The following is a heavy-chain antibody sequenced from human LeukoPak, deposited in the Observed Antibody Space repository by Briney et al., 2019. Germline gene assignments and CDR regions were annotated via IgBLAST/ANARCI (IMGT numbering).Heavy chain of an antibody. V-gene: IGHV3-23*01. Sequence: PGGSLRLSCAASGFTFSSYAMSWVRQAPGKGLEWVSAISGSGGSTYYADSVKGRFTISRDNSNNTLYLQMNSLRAEDTAVYYCAKDYYGSGRYPSGAFDIWGQGTMVTVSS. CDR1: GFTFSSYA. D-gene: IGHD3-10*01. J-gene: IGHJ3*02. CDR3: AKDYYGSGRYPSGAFDI. CDR2: ISGSGGST.